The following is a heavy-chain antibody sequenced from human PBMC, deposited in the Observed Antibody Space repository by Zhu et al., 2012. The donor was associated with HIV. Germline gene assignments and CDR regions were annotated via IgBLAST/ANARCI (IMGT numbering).Heavy chain of an antibody. D-gene: IGHD6-19*01. CDR3: AKTRTSGWYSYAFHV. V-gene: IGHV4-39*01. Sequence: QVQLQESGPGLVKPSETLSLTRTVSGGTISSSSYFWAWIRQTPGKGLEWIGSIYYGGSTHYNPSLKSRLSISVDTSKNQFSLKLSSVTAADTALYHCAKTRTSGWYSYAFHVWGQGTMVHVSS. J-gene: IGHJ3*01. CDR1: GGTISSSSYF. CDR2: IYYGGST.